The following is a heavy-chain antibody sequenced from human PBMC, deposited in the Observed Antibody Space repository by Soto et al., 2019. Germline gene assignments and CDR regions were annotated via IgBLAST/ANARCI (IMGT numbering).Heavy chain of an antibody. V-gene: IGHV1-46*01. CDR1: GYTFTTYS. CDR2: INPSGGRT. J-gene: IGHJ4*02. CDR3: ARDGGYDVLTGHYILLYYLDN. D-gene: IGHD3-9*01. Sequence: ASVHVSCKASGYTFTTYSMHWVRQTPGHGLEWMGVINPSGGRTSYAQKFQGRVTMTRDTSTSTVHMELSNLRSEDTAVYFCARDGGYDVLTGHYILLYYLDNWGLGTLVTVSS.